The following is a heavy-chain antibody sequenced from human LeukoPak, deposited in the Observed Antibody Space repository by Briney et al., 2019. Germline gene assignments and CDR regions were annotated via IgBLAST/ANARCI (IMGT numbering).Heavy chain of an antibody. V-gene: IGHV4-59*12. D-gene: IGHD3-3*01. J-gene: IGHJ6*02. CDR1: GGSISSYY. Sequence: PSETLSLTCTVSGGSISSYYWSWIRQPPGKGLEWIGYIYYSGSTNYNPSLKSRVTISVDTSKNQFSLKLSSVTAADTAVYYCARDYDFWSGGYGMDVWGQGTTVTVSS. CDR2: IYYSGST. CDR3: ARDYDFWSGGYGMDV.